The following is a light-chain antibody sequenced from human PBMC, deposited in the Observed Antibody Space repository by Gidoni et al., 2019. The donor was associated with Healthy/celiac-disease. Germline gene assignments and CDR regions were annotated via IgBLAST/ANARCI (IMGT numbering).Light chain of an antibody. J-gene: IGKJ2*01. Sequence: DIQMTQFPSSLSASVVDRVTITCRASQSISSYLNWYQQKPGKAPKLLIYAASSLQSGVPSRFSGSGSGTDFTLTISSLQPEDFATYYCQQSYSTPYTFGQATKLEIK. CDR3: QQSYSTPYT. V-gene: IGKV1-39*01. CDR2: AAS. CDR1: QSISSY.